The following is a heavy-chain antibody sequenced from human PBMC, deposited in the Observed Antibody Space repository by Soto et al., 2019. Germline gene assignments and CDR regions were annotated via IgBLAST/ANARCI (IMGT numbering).Heavy chain of an antibody. CDR2: ISAYNGNT. D-gene: IGHD4-17*01. J-gene: IGHJ6*02. Sequence: ASVKVSCKASGYTFTSYGISWVRQAPGQGLEWMGWISAYNGNTNYAQKLQGRVTMTTDTSTSIAYMELRSLRSDDTAVYYCARRHDYGDYAAEYYGMDVWGQGTTVTVSS. CDR3: ARRHDYGDYAAEYYGMDV. V-gene: IGHV1-18*01. CDR1: GYTFTSYG.